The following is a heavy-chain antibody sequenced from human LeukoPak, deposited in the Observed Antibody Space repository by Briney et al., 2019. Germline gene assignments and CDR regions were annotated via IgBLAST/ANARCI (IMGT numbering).Heavy chain of an antibody. D-gene: IGHD3-10*01. V-gene: IGHV1-18*01. CDR2: ISTYNGNT. CDR1: GYTFSSYG. CDR3: ARDGDRLMWFGTDSVFDY. Sequence: GASVKVSCKASGYTFSSYGISWVRQAPGQGLEWMGWISTYNGNTNYAQKLQGRVTMTTDTSTSTAYMELRSLRSDDTAAYYCARDGDRLMWFGTDSVFDYWGQGTLVTVSS. J-gene: IGHJ4*02.